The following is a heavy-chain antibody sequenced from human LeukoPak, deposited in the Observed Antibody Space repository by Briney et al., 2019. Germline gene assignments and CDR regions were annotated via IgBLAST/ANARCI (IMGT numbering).Heavy chain of an antibody. CDR2: IYYSGST. V-gene: IGHV4-59*01. CDR1: GGSISSYY. CDR3: ARNIVVVPAAGNWFDP. D-gene: IGHD2-2*01. J-gene: IGHJ5*02. Sequence: PSETLPLTCTVSGGSISSYYWSWIRQPPGKGLEWIGYIYYSGSTNYNPSLKSRVTISVDTSKNQFSLKLSSVTAADTAVYYCARNIVVVPAAGNWFDPWGQGTLVTVSS.